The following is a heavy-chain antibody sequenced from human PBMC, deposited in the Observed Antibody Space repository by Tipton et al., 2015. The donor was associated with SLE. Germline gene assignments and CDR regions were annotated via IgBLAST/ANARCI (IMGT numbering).Heavy chain of an antibody. CDR2: IFYSGST. J-gene: IGHJ6*02. V-gene: IGHV4-59*12. CDR3: AREGPEYYYDNSGRGLDV. Sequence: LRLSCTVSGGSISGYYWTWIRQTPGKGLEWIGYIFYSGSTNYNPSLKSRVTISEDTSKNLFSLKLSSVTAADTAVYYCAREGPEYYYDNSGRGLDVWGQGTTVTVSS. CDR1: GGSISGYY. D-gene: IGHD3-22*01.